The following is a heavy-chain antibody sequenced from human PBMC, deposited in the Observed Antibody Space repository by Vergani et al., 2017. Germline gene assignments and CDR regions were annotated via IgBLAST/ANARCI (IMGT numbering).Heavy chain of an antibody. CDR2: IRSKNDGGTA. V-gene: IGHV3-15*01. CDR1: GITFKNAW. CDR3: TTAAQEVTRRAMDY. Sequence: EVQVVESGGGLIKPGGSLRLSCVVSGITFKNAWINWVRQAPGKGLEWIGRIRSKNDGGTADYAAPLKGRFTISRDDSKDSAFLLVNNLKTEDTGVYYCTTAAQEVTRRAMDYWGQGTLVIVSP. J-gene: IGHJ4*02. D-gene: IGHD2-2*01.